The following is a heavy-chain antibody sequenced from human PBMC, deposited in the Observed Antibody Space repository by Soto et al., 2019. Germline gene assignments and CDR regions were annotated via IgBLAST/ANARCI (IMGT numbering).Heavy chain of an antibody. CDR1: GFTFSSYA. CDR2: ISYDGSNK. J-gene: IGHJ5*02. Sequence: QVQLVESGGGVVQPGRSLRLSCAASGFTFSSYAMHWVRQAPGKGLEWVAVISYDGSNKYYADSVKGRFTISRDNSKNTLYLQMNSLRAEDTVVYYCARGITMVRGFIHNWFDPWGQGTLVTVSS. V-gene: IGHV3-30-3*01. CDR3: ARGITMVRGFIHNWFDP. D-gene: IGHD3-10*01.